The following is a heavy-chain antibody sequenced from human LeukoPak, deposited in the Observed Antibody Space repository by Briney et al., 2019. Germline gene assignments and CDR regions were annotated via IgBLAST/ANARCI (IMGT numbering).Heavy chain of an antibody. D-gene: IGHD6-13*01. CDR3: AADSSSWSGMDV. CDR1: GYTLTELS. CDR2: FDPEDGET. Sequence: ASVKVSCKVSGYTLTELSMHWVRQAPGKGLEWMGGFDPEDGETIYAQKFRGRVTMTEDTSTDTAYMELSSLRSEDTAVYYCAADSSSWSGMDVWGQGTTVTVSS. J-gene: IGHJ6*02. V-gene: IGHV1-24*01.